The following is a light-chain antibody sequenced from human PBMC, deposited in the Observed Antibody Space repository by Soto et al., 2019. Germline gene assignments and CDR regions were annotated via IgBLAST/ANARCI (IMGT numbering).Light chain of an antibody. J-gene: IGKJ2*01. CDR3: QQRSNWPPYT. CDR1: QSVSSY. Sequence: EIVLTQSPATLSLSPGERATLSCRASQSVSSYLAWYQQKPGQAPRLLIYDASNRATGIPARFSGGGSGTXXXXXXXXXXXXXXAVYYCQQRSNWPPYTFGQGTKLEIK. CDR2: DAS. V-gene: IGKV3-11*01.